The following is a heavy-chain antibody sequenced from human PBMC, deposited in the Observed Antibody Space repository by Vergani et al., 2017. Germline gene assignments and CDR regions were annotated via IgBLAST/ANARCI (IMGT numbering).Heavy chain of an antibody. Sequence: EVQLVESGGGLVKPGGSLRLSCAASGFTFSSYSMNWVRQAPGKGLEWVSSISSSSSYIYYADSVKGRFTISRDNAKKSLYLQMNSLRAEDTAVYYCARELPYGDYTFDYWGQGILVTVSS. CDR1: GFTFSSYS. CDR3: ARELPYGDYTFDY. D-gene: IGHD4-17*01. J-gene: IGHJ4*02. V-gene: IGHV3-21*01. CDR2: ISSSSSYI.